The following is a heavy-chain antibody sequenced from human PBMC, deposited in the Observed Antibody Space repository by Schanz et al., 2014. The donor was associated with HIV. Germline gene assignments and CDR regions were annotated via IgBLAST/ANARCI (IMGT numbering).Heavy chain of an antibody. Sequence: QVHLQESGPGLVKPSQNLSLTCSVSGTSISRGGFYWIWIRQHPGKGLEWIGYIYYSGSTYYNPSLKRRVTISVDTSQNQFSLKLRSVTAADTAVYYCAREGMEQMVNILDVWGQGTRVNVSS. CDR2: IYYSGST. CDR1: GTSISRGGFY. CDR3: AREGMEQMVNILDV. D-gene: IGHD6-13*01. J-gene: IGHJ6*02. V-gene: IGHV4-31*03.